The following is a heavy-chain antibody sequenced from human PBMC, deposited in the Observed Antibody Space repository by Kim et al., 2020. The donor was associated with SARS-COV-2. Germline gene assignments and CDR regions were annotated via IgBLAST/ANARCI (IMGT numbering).Heavy chain of an antibody. CDR3: AKDLSWYRGYYFDY. Sequence: AASVKGRFTISRDNSKNTLYLQMNSLRAEDTAVYYCAKDLSWYRGYYFDYWGQGTLVTVSS. J-gene: IGHJ4*02. V-gene: IGHV3-23*01. D-gene: IGHD6-13*01.